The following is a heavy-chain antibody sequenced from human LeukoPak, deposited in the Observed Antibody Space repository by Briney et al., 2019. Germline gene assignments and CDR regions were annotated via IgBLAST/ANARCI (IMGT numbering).Heavy chain of an antibody. CDR2: INAGNGNT. J-gene: IGHJ4*02. V-gene: IGHV1-3*01. Sequence: ASVKVSCKASGYTFTSYAMHWVRQAPGQRLEWMGWINAGNGNTKYSQKFQGRVTITRDTSASTAYMELSSLRSEDTAVYYCARSIVVVTFDYWGQGTLVAVSS. CDR1: GYTFTSYA. D-gene: IGHD3-22*01. CDR3: ARSIVVVTFDY.